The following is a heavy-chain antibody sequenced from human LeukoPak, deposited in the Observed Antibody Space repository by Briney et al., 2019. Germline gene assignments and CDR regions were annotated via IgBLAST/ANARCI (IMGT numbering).Heavy chain of an antibody. CDR3: AREDMVNDAFDI. Sequence: PGGSLRLSCAASGFTFSSYAMHWVRQAPGKGLEWVAVISYDGSNKYYADSVKGRFTISRDNSKNTLYLQMNSLRAEDTAVCYCAREDMVNDAFDIWGQGTMVTVSS. CDR2: ISYDGSNK. J-gene: IGHJ3*02. V-gene: IGHV3-30-3*01. CDR1: GFTFSSYA. D-gene: IGHD5-18*01.